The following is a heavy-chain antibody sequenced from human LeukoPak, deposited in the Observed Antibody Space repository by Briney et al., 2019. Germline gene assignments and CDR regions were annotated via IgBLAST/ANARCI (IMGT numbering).Heavy chain of an antibody. D-gene: IGHD3-22*01. CDR2: IYYSGTT. V-gene: IGHV4-59*11. CDR1: GGSISRHY. J-gene: IGHJ3*02. CDR3: ARLLNNDNSGDPDTFDM. Sequence: SETLSLTCTVSGGSISRHYWSWIRQSPERGLEWIGFIYYSGTTRYNPSLRRRVTMSVDTSKNHFSLKLTSMTAADTAVYYCARLLNNDNSGDPDTFDMWGQGTRVTVSS.